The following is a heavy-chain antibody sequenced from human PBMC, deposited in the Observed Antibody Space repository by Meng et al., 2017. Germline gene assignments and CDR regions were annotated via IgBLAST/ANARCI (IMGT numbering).Heavy chain of an antibody. CDR3: ARGPLVHQYFDY. CDR1: GGSFSGYY. D-gene: IGHD6-13*01. CDR2: INHSGST. V-gene: IGHV4-34*01. Sequence: VQLQQWGAGPLQPSGTLSLTCAVYGGSFSGYYWSWISQPPGKGLEWIGEINHSGSTNYNPSLKSRVTISVDTSKNQFSLKLSSVTAADTAVYYCARGPLVHQYFDYWGQGTLVTVSS. J-gene: IGHJ4*02.